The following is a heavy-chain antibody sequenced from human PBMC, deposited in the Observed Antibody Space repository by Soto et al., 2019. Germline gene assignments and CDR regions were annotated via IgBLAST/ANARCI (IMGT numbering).Heavy chain of an antibody. Sequence: QVQLQESGPGLVKPSETLSLTCTVSGSSFNNYYWSWSRQPPGKGLEWIGPTDYSGNTKYNPSLKSRVTISIDTSTSQFSLRLTSVTAADTAVYYCGRNKVPLNWGQGNRVTVAS. J-gene: IGHJ4*02. CDR3: GRNKVPLN. CDR2: TDYSGNT. CDR1: GSSFNNYY. D-gene: IGHD1-1*01. V-gene: IGHV4-59*01.